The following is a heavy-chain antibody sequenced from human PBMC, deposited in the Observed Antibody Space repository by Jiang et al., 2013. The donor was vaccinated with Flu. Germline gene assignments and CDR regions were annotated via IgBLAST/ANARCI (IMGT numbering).Heavy chain of an antibody. Sequence: SGAEVKKPGASVKVSCKASGYTFTSYGISWVRQAPGQGLEWMGWISAYNGNTNYAQKLQGRVTMTTDTSTSTAYMELRSLRSDDTAVYYCASCQRLGPYGDYALEGLAVGMDVWGQGP. V-gene: IGHV1-18*01. CDR1: GYTFTSYG. D-gene: IGHD4-17*01. CDR2: ISAYNGNT. CDR3: ASCQRLGPYGDYALEGLAVGMDV. J-gene: IGHJ6*02.